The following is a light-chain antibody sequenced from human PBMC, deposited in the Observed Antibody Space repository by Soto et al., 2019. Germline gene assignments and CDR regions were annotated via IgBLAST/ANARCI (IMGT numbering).Light chain of an antibody. CDR1: QSFSSSY. CDR2: DAS. Sequence: EIVLTQSPGTLSLSPGERATLSCRASQSFSSSYLAWYQQKPGQAPRLLIYDASSRATGIPDRFSGSGSGTDFTLTISRLEPEDFAVYYCQQYPGYTFGQGTKLEIK. V-gene: IGKV3-20*01. CDR3: QQYPGYT. J-gene: IGKJ2*01.